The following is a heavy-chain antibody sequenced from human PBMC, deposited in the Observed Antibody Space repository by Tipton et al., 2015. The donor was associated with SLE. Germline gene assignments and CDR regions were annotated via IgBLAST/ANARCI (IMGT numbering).Heavy chain of an antibody. V-gene: IGHV4-4*02. D-gene: IGHD6-13*01. CDR2: IYYSGST. CDR1: GGSISSSNW. Sequence: TLSLTCAVSGGSISSSNWWSWVRQPPGKGLEWIGEIYYSGSTYYNPSLKSRVTISVDTSKNQFSLKLSSVTAADTAVYYCASYGGSSWGDAFDIWGQGTMVTVSS. CDR3: ASYGGSSWGDAFDI. J-gene: IGHJ3*02.